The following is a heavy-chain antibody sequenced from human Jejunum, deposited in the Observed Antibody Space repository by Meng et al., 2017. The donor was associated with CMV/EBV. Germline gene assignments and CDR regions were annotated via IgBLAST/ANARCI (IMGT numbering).Heavy chain of an antibody. V-gene: IGHV1-2*02. J-gene: IGHJ4*02. D-gene: IGHD3-9*01. CDR2: INPYNDDA. CDR3: ARHNSLTGGRVYDY. Sequence: APVSTFPVSYTRWVRQAPGQALGWMGWINPYNDDANSARKFQDRVTMTSDTSINTTHMVLSRLRSDDTAIYYCARHNSLTGGRVYDYWGQGTLVTVSS. CDR1: VSTFPVSY.